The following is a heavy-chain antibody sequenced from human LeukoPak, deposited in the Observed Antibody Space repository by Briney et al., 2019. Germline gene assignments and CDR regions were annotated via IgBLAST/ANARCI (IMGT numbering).Heavy chain of an antibody. CDR2: IYTSGST. J-gene: IGHJ5*02. CDR3: ARAGGYCSSTSRYGFRFDP. CDR1: GGSISSGSYY. Sequence: PSETLSLTCTVSGGSISSGSYYWSWIRQPAGKGLEWIGRIYTSGSTNYNPSLKSRVTISVDTSKNQFSLKLSSVTAADTAVYYCARAGGYCSSTSRYGFRFDPWGQGTLVTVSS. D-gene: IGHD2-2*01. V-gene: IGHV4-61*02.